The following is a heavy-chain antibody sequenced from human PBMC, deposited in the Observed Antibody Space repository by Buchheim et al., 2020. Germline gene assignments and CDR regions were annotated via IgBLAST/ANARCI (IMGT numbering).Heavy chain of an antibody. V-gene: IGHV3-30*18. J-gene: IGHJ4*02. D-gene: IGHD3-3*01. CDR1: GFTFSSYG. CDR3: AKDRGRRYYDFWSGYHQNFDY. CDR2: ISYDGSNK. Sequence: QVQLVESGGGVVQPGRSLRLSCAASGFTFSSYGMHWVRQAPGKGLEWVAVISYDGSNKYYADSVKGRFTISRDNSKNTLYLQMNSLRAEDTAVYYCAKDRGRRYYDFWSGYHQNFDYWGQGTL.